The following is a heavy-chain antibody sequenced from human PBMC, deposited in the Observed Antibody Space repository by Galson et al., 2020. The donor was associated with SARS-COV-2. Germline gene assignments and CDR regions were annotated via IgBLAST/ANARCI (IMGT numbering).Heavy chain of an antibody. V-gene: IGHV3-23*01. Sequence: GESLKISCAPSGFTFPYYAMSWVRQSPGKGLEWVSTMSGSGGGAFYADSVKGRFSVSRDNSMNTLYLHMSSLRAEDTAIYYCTKTCVTTNCYAVWSDFWGQGTQVTVSS. J-gene: IGHJ4*02. D-gene: IGHD2-2*01. CDR2: MSGSGGGA. CDR3: TKTCVTTNCYAVWSDF. CDR1: GFTFPYYA.